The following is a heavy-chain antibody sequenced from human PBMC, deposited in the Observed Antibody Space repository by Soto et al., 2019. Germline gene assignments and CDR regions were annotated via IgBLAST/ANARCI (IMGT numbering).Heavy chain of an antibody. CDR2: IIPIFGTA. CDR1: GGTFSSYA. Sequence: QVQLVQSGAEVKKPGSSVKVSCKASGGTFSSYAISWVRQAPGHGLEWMGGIIPIFGTANYAQKFQGRVTITADESTSTAYMELSSMRSEDTAVDYCAGVVRGVIVYYGMDVWGQGTTVTVSS. CDR3: AGVVRGVIVYYGMDV. V-gene: IGHV1-69*01. D-gene: IGHD3-10*01. J-gene: IGHJ6*02.